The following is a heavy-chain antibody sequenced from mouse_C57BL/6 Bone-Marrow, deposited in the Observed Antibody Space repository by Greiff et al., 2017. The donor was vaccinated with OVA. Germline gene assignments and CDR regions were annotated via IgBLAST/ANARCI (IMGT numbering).Heavy chain of an antibody. J-gene: IGHJ4*01. CDR2: IYPGSGST. D-gene: IGHD2-5*01. Sequence: VQLQQPGAELVKPGASVKMSCKASGYTFTSYWITWVKQRPGQGLEWIGDIYPGSGSTNYNEKFKSKATLTVDTSSSTAYMELRSLTSEDSAVYYCTRGYSNYYAMDYWGQGTSVTVSS. V-gene: IGHV1-55*01. CDR1: GYTFTSYW. CDR3: TRGYSNYYAMDY.